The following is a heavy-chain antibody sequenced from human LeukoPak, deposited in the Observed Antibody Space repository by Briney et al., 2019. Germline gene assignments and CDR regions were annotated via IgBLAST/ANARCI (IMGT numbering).Heavy chain of an antibody. Sequence: PGGSLRLSCAASGFTFSSYAMSWVRQAPGKGLEWVSAIGDTGTTYYADSVKGRFSVSRDNSKSTLFLQMNSLRAEDTAVYHCAKAPTYCSRTNCYNSIAREIDYWGQGTLVTVSS. V-gene: IGHV3-23*01. CDR3: AKAPTYCSRTNCYNSIAREIDY. J-gene: IGHJ4*02. CDR2: IGDTGTT. CDR1: GFTFSSYA. D-gene: IGHD2-2*01.